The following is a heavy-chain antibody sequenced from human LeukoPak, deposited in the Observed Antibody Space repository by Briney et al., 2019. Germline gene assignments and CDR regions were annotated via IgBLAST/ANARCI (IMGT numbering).Heavy chain of an antibody. CDR1: GYTFTSYG. J-gene: IGHJ5*02. D-gene: IGHD3-10*01. V-gene: IGHV1-8*02. Sequence: ASVKVSCKASGYTFTSYGISWVRQAPGQGLEWMGWMNPVTGNTGYARQFQGRNTMTRDTSTSTAYMELRSLKSEDTAVYYCVRDGEGIAISVNYWFDPWGQGTLVTVSS. CDR2: MNPVTGNT. CDR3: VRDGEGIAISVNYWFDP.